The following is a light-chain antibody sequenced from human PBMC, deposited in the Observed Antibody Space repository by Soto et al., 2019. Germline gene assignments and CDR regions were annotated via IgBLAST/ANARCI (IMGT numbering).Light chain of an antibody. Sequence: EIVLTQSPATLSLSPGERATLSCRASQSVSSDLAWYQQKPGQAPSLLIYDASNRATGIPARFSGSGSGTDFTLTISSLEPEDFAVYYCQQRSNWPPTFGQGTKVEIK. V-gene: IGKV3-11*01. CDR2: DAS. CDR1: QSVSSD. CDR3: QQRSNWPPT. J-gene: IGKJ1*01.